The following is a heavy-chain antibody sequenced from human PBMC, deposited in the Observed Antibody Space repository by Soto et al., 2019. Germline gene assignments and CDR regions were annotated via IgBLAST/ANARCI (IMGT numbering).Heavy chain of an antibody. Sequence: GGSLRLSCAASGFPFSSYSMNWVRQAPGKGLEWVSYISSSSSTIYYADSVKGRFTISRDNAKNSLYLQMNSLRAEDTAVYYCARDLSSSWYQHWFDPWGQGTLVTVSS. CDR2: ISSSSSTI. CDR1: GFPFSSYS. D-gene: IGHD6-13*01. J-gene: IGHJ5*02. V-gene: IGHV3-48*01. CDR3: ARDLSSSWYQHWFDP.